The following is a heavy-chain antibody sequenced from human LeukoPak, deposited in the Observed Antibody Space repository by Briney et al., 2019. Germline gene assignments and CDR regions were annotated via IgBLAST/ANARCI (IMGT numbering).Heavy chain of an antibody. CDR2: IIPIFGTA. V-gene: IGHV1-69*06. CDR3: ATATTVTDIYYYYYGMDV. D-gene: IGHD4-17*01. Sequence: SVKVSCKASGGTFSSYAISWVRQAPGQGLEWMGGIIPIFGTANYAQKFQGRVTMTEDTSTDTAYMEPSSLRSEDTAVYYCATATTVTDIYYYYYGMDVWGQGTTVTVSS. CDR1: GGTFSSYA. J-gene: IGHJ6*02.